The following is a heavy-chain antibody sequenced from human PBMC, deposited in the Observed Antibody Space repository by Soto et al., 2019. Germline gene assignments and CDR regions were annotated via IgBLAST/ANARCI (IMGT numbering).Heavy chain of an antibody. CDR2: IYYSGST. V-gene: IGHV4-30-4*01. CDR3: ARKYSSSSYWFDP. CDR1: GGSISSGDYY. Sequence: TSETLSLTCTVSGGSISSGDYYWSWIRQPPGKGLEWIGYIYYSGSTYYNPSLKSRVTISVDTSKNQFSLKLSSVTAADTAVYYCARKYSSSSYWFDPWGQGTLVTVSS. J-gene: IGHJ5*02. D-gene: IGHD6-6*01.